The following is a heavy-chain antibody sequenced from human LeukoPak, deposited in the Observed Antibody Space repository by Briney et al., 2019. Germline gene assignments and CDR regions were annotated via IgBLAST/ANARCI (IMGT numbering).Heavy chain of an antibody. CDR1: GYSFTSYW. Sequence: GESLKISCKGSGYSFTSYWICWVRQMPGKGLEWMGIIYPGDSDTRYSPSFQGQVAISADKSISTAYLQWSSLKASDTAMYYCARPSPTVVSGIDYWGQGTLVTVSS. CDR3: ARPSPTVVSGIDY. D-gene: IGHD4-23*01. CDR2: IYPGDSDT. V-gene: IGHV5-51*01. J-gene: IGHJ4*02.